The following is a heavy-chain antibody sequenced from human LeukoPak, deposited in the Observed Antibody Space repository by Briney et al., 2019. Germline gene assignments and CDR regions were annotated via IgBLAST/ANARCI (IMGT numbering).Heavy chain of an antibody. CDR3: ARHDYGGNSGGFDY. Sequence: GGSLRLSCAASGFTLSSYGMHWVRQAPGKGLEWVAVIWYDGSNKYYADSVKGRFTISRDNSKNTLYLQMNSLRAEDTAVYYCARHDYGGNSGGFDYWGQGTLVTVSS. D-gene: IGHD4-23*01. V-gene: IGHV3-33*01. CDR2: IWYDGSNK. CDR1: GFTLSSYG. J-gene: IGHJ4*02.